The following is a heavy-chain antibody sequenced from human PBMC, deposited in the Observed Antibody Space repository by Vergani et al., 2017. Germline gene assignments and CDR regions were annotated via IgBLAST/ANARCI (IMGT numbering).Heavy chain of an antibody. V-gene: IGHV5-51*01. J-gene: IGHJ4*02. Sequence: EVQLVQSGAEVKQPGESLKISCKGSGYSFTSYWIGWVRQMPGKGLEWMGIIYPGDSDPRYSPSFQGQVTISADKSISTAYLQWSSLKASDTAMYYCARQDRYYYDSSGYYSFDYWGQGTLVTVSS. CDR3: ARQDRYYYDSSGYYSFDY. D-gene: IGHD3-22*01. CDR1: GYSFTSYW. CDR2: IYPGDSDP.